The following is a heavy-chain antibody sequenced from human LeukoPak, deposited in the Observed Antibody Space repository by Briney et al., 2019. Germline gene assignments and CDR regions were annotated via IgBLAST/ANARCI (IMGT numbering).Heavy chain of an antibody. V-gene: IGHV3-23*01. Sequence: AGGSLRLSCAASGFTVSSNYMSWVRQAPGKGLEWVSTISGSGGSTYYADSVKGRFTVSRDNSKNTLYLQMNSLRAEDTAVYYCAGRYCSSTSCFYYYYYMDVWGKGTTVTVSS. CDR3: AGRYCSSTSCFYYYYYMDV. J-gene: IGHJ6*03. D-gene: IGHD2-2*01. CDR1: GFTVSSNY. CDR2: ISGSGGST.